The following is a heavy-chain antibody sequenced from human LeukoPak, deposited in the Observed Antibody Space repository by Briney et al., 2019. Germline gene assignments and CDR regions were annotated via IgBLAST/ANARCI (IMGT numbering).Heavy chain of an antibody. CDR1: GGSISSYY. CDR3: ARDLDSINWYGIPPGRFDP. D-gene: IGHD6-13*01. J-gene: IGHJ5*02. Sequence: SETLSLTCTVSGGSISSYYWSWIRQPAGKGLEWIGRIYTSGSTNCNPSLKSRVTMSLDTSKNQFSLKLSSVTAADTAVYYCARDLDSINWYGIPPGRFDPWGQGTLVTVSS. CDR2: IYTSGST. V-gene: IGHV4-4*07.